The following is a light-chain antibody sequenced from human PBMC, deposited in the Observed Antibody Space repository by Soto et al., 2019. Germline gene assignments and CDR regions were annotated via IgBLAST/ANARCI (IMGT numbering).Light chain of an antibody. Sequence: QSVLTQSPSASASLGASVKLTCTLSSGHSSYAIAWHQQQPEKGPRYLMKLNSDGSHNKGDGIPDRFSGSSSGAERYLTISSLQSEDEADYYCNSYVGSNNYVFGTGTKVTVL. CDR3: NSYVGSNNYV. V-gene: IGLV4-69*01. CDR2: LNSDGSH. J-gene: IGLJ1*01. CDR1: SGHSSYA.